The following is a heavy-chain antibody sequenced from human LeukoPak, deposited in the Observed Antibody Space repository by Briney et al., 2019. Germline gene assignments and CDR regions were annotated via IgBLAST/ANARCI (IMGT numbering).Heavy chain of an antibody. CDR1: GFTFSSCA. V-gene: IGHV3-23*01. CDR3: AKGNSQETLCY. J-gene: IGHJ4*02. CDR2: ISGSGGST. D-gene: IGHD4-23*01. Sequence: GGSLRLSCAASGFTFSSCAMSWVRQAPGKGLEWVSAISGSGGSTYYADSVKGRFTISRDNSKNTLYLQMNSLRAEDTAVYYCAKGNSQETLCYWGQGTLVTVSS.